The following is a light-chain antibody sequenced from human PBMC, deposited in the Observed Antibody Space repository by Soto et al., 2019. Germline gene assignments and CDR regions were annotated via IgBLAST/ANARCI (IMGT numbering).Light chain of an antibody. Sequence: DIQMTQSPSSLSASVGDRVTITCQASQDISNYLNWYQQKPGKAPKLLIYDASNLETGVPSRFSGSGSETDFTFTISSLQPKDIATYYCQQYDNLPPLTFGGGTKVEIK. J-gene: IGKJ4*01. CDR1: QDISNY. CDR3: QQYDNLPPLT. CDR2: DAS. V-gene: IGKV1-33*01.